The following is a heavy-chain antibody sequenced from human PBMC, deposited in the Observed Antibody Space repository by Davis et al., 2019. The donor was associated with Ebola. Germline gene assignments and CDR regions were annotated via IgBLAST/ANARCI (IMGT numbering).Heavy chain of an antibody. D-gene: IGHD6-19*01. CDR3: AKAMTMWLGMDV. Sequence: GESLKISCAASGFTFSSYGMHWVRQAPGKGLEWVAVIWYDGSNKYYADSVKGRFTISRDNSKNTLYLQMNSLGAEDTAVYYCAKAMTMWLGMDVWGQGTTVTVSS. J-gene: IGHJ6*02. V-gene: IGHV3-33*08. CDR2: IWYDGSNK. CDR1: GFTFSSYG.